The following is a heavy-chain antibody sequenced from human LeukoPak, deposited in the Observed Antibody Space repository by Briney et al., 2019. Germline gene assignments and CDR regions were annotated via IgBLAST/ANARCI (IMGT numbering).Heavy chain of an antibody. Sequence: ASVKVSCKASGYTFTSYDINWVRQATGQGLEWMGWMNPNSGNTGYAQKFQGRVTMTRNTSISTAYMELSRLRSDDTAVYYCARGVLLWFGELLAGFDYWGQGTLVTVSS. CDR1: GYTFTSYD. J-gene: IGHJ4*02. D-gene: IGHD3-10*01. CDR2: MNPNSGNT. CDR3: ARGVLLWFGELLAGFDY. V-gene: IGHV1-8*01.